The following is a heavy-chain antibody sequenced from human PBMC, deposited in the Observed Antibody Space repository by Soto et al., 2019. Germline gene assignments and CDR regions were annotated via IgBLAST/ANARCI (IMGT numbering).Heavy chain of an antibody. CDR3: TRYIQGTYICYMDL. CDR2: INQDGGAR. V-gene: IGHV3-7*01. D-gene: IGHD5-18*01. J-gene: IGHJ6*03. Sequence: EVQLVESGGGLVQPGGSLRLSCEASGFTFSYHWMSWVRQAPGKGLEWVANINQDGGARFYVDSVKGRFTISRDNAKNSLYLKMSSMRAKDTSVYYCTRYIQGTYICYMDLCGRRPTATVS. CDR1: GFTFSYHW.